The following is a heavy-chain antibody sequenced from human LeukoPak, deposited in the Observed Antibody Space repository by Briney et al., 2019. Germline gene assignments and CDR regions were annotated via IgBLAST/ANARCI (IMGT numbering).Heavy chain of an antibody. Sequence: PSETLSLTCAVYGGSFSGYYWSWIRQPPGKGLEWIGEINHSGSTNYNPSLKSRVTISDTSKNQFSLKLSSVTAADTAVYYCARLPITMVRGYYYYGMDVWGQGTTVTVSS. CDR1: GGSFSGYY. D-gene: IGHD3-10*01. V-gene: IGHV4-34*01. CDR3: ARLPITMVRGYYYYGMDV. J-gene: IGHJ6*02. CDR2: INHSGST.